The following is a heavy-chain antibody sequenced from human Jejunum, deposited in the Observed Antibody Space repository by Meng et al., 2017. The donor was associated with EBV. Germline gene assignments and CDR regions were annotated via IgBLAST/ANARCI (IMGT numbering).Heavy chain of an antibody. V-gene: IGHV4-61*01. D-gene: IGHD1-1*01. Sequence: QRHVHEAGPGLGHTSSAQPPPCHFAGCFVSHCSYSLTWTRQRPWKRLEWIWDIYNSGSTNYNPYPKSRVTISLDTSKNQFSLKLSSVTAADTAMDYGARNWNFWGQGTLVTVSS. CDR3: ARNWNF. CDR2: IYNSGST. J-gene: IGHJ4*02. CDR1: GCFVSHCSYS.